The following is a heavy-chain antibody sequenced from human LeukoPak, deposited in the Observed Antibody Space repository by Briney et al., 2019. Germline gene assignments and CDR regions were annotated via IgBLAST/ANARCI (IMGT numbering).Heavy chain of an antibody. CDR2: IYPGDSDT. V-gene: IGHV5-51*01. J-gene: IGHJ6*02. D-gene: IGHD5-18*01. Sequence: GESLKISCKGSGYSSTSYWIGWVRQMPGKGLEWMGIIYPGDSDTRYSPSFQGQVTISADKSISTAYLQWSSLKASDTAMYYCARTDTAMVPYYYYYGMDVWGQGTTVTVSS. CDR3: ARTDTAMVPYYYYYGMDV. CDR1: GYSSTSYW.